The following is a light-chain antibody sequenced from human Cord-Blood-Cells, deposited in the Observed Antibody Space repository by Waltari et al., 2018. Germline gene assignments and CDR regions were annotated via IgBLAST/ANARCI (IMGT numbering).Light chain of an antibody. CDR1: SSDAGGYNY. CDR3: SSYTSSSTLVV. Sequence: QSALTQPASVSGSPGQSLTISCTGTSSDAGGYNYVSWYQQHPGKAPQLMIYDVSNRPSGVYNRFSGSKSGNTASLTISGLQAEDEADYYCSSYTSSSTLVVFGGGTKLTVL. V-gene: IGLV2-14*01. CDR2: DVS. J-gene: IGLJ2*01.